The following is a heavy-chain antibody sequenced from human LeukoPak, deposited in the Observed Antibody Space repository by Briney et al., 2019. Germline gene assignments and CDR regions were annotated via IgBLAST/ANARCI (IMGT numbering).Heavy chain of an antibody. D-gene: IGHD3-3*01. J-gene: IGHJ4*02. CDR1: GGTFSSYA. Sequence: SVKVSCKASGGTFSSYAISWVRQAPGQGLEWMGGIIPIFGTANYAQKFQGRVTITADKSTSTAYMELSSLRSEDTAVYYCARREYDFWSGYLDYWGQGTLVTVSS. V-gene: IGHV1-69*06. CDR2: IIPIFGTA. CDR3: ARREYDFWSGYLDY.